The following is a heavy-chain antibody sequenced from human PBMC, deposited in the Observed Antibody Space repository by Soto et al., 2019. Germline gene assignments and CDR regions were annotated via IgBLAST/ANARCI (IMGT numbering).Heavy chain of an antibody. CDR3: ARGFPIPMVRGTLDY. CDR2: IWYDGSNK. J-gene: IGHJ4*02. Sequence: LRLSCAASGFTFSSYGMHWVRQAPGKGLEWVAVIWYDGSNKYYADSVKGRFTISRDNSKNTLYLQMNSLRAEDTAVYYCARGFPIPMVRGTLDYWGQGNLVTVSS. D-gene: IGHD3-10*01. V-gene: IGHV3-33*01. CDR1: GFTFSSYG.